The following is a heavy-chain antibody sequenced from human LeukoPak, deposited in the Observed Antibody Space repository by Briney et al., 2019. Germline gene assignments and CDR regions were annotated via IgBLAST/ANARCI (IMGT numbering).Heavy chain of an antibody. Sequence: GGSLRLSCAASGFTFSSYDMHWVRQATGKGLEWVSAVGTAGDTYYPGSVKDRFTISRENAKNSLYLQMNSLRAGDTAVYCCARGAGGAFDYWGQGTLVTVSS. CDR3: ARGAGGAFDY. CDR2: VGTAGDT. V-gene: IGHV3-13*01. J-gene: IGHJ4*02. D-gene: IGHD3-16*01. CDR1: GFTFSSYD.